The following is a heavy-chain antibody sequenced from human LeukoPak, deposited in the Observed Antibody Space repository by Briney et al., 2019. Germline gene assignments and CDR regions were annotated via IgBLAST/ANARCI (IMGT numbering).Heavy chain of an antibody. D-gene: IGHD3-3*01. Sequence: PGGSLRLSCAASGFTFSDYYMSWIRQAPGKGLEWVSYSSSSGSTIYYADSVKGRFTISRDNAKNSLYLQMNSLRAEDTAVYYCARDRGGRFLEWSRPYHWFDPWGQGTLVTVSS. V-gene: IGHV3-11*04. J-gene: IGHJ5*02. CDR3: ARDRGGRFLEWSRPYHWFDP. CDR1: GFTFSDYY. CDR2: SSSSGSTI.